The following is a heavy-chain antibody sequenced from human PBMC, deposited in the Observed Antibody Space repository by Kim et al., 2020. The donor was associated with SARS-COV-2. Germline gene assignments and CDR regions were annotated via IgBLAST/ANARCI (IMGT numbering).Heavy chain of an antibody. CDR2: ISASGGNA. V-gene: IGHV3-23*01. D-gene: IGHD1-26*01. J-gene: IGHJ4*02. Sequence: GGSLRLSCAASGFSFINYAMTWVRHTPGKGLEWVSAISASGGNAYYADSVKGRFTISRDNTKNILYLQMTSLRDEDTAVYYCSNWREGALASFDDWAREPWSPSPQ. CDR1: GFSFINYA. CDR3: SNWREGALASFDD.